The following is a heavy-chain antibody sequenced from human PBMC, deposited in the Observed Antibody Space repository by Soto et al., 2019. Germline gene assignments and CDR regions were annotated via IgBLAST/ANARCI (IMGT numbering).Heavy chain of an antibody. CDR2: VYYSGSS. J-gene: IGHJ5*02. D-gene: IGHD2-15*01. Sequence: PSETLSLTCTVSGGSISSGGYYWSWIRQHPGKGLEWIGNVYYSGSSHYNPSLKSRVTISIDTSKNQFSLKLSSVTAADTAVYYCARERQPSIHSQGVWFGPWGQGNLVTVSS. V-gene: IGHV4-31*03. CDR3: ARERQPSIHSQGVWFGP. CDR1: GGSISSGGYY.